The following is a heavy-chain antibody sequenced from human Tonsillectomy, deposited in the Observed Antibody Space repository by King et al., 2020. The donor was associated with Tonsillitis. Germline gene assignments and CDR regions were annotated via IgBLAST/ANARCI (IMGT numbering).Heavy chain of an antibody. V-gene: IGHV3-30-3*01. Sequence: VQLVESGGGVVQPGRSLRLSCAASGFLFNSYAIHWVRQAPGKGLEWVTVISDDGDKKYYADSVKGRFTISRDNFKNTLYLQMNSLRPEDTAIYYCARDTPKYSTSWSYAFHIWGQGTLVTVSS. J-gene: IGHJ3*02. CDR1: GFLFNSYA. CDR2: ISDDGDKK. D-gene: IGHD2-2*01. CDR3: ARDTPKYSTSWSYAFHI.